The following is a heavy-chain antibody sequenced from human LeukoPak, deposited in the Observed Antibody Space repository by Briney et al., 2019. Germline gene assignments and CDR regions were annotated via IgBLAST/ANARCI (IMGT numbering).Heavy chain of an antibody. J-gene: IGHJ2*01. CDR2: IYYSGST. CDR3: ASRWGPYWYFDL. Sequence: SQTLSLTCTVSGGSISSGGYYWSWIRQHPGKGLEWIGYIYYSGSTYYNPSLKSRVTISADTSKNQFSLKLSSVAAADTAVYYCASRWGPYWYFDLWGRGTLVTVSS. CDR1: GGSISSGGYY. V-gene: IGHV4-31*03. D-gene: IGHD4-23*01.